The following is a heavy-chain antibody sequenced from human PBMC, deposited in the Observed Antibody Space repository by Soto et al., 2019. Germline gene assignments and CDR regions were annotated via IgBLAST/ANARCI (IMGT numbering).Heavy chain of an antibody. CDR3: ARHGYDWGWSNDF. Sequence: PGESLKISCKGSGSSFNSYLITWVRQMPGKGLEWMGRIDPRDSYINYSPSFQGHVTISPDRAISTAFLQWNSLKASDTAMYYCARHGYDWGWSNDFWGQGTMVTVSS. CDR1: GSSFNSYL. J-gene: IGHJ4*02. CDR2: IDPRDSYI. V-gene: IGHV5-10-1*01. D-gene: IGHD5-12*01.